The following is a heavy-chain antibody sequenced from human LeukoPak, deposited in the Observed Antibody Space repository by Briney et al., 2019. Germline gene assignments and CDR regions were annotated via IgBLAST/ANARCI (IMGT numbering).Heavy chain of an antibody. D-gene: IGHD5-24*01. V-gene: IGHV3-11*01. J-gene: IGHJ4*02. CDR3: ARDERWLPWRDFDF. CDR1: GFTFTDTY. CDR2: ISPSGTDI. Sequence: GGSLRLSCAVSGFTFTDTYMTWIRQAPGKGLESLSYISPSGTDISYADSVKGRFTISRDNAKTSLYLQKNSLRADDRVVHYCARDERWLPWRDFDFWGQGTLVTVSS.